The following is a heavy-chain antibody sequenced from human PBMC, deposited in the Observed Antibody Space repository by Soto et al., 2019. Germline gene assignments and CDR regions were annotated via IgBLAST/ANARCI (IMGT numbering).Heavy chain of an antibody. CDR1: GFAFSDHY. D-gene: IGHD5-12*01. V-gene: IGHV3-11*01. CDR3: AKDKGAPPRDGYNPYYFDY. Sequence: GGSLRLSCAASGFAFSDHYMTWIRQAPGKGLEWISFISSSGDTIHYADSVKGRFTISRDNGRNSLYLQMNSLRAEDTAVYYCAKDKGAPPRDGYNPYYFDYWGQGTLVTVSS. CDR2: ISSSGDTI. J-gene: IGHJ4*02.